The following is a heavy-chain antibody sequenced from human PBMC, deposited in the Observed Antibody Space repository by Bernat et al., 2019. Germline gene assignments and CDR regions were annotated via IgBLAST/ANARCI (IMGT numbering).Heavy chain of an antibody. V-gene: IGHV3-7*03. CDR3: ASFPYDSSGDPDY. D-gene: IGHD3-22*01. Sequence: EVQLLESGGGLVQPGGSLRLSCAASGFTFSYYWMSWVRQAPGKGLEWVANIKGDGSEKYYVDSVKGRFTISRDNAKNSLYLQMNNLRVEDTAVYYCASFPYDSSGDPDYWGQGTLVTVSS. J-gene: IGHJ4*02. CDR2: IKGDGSEK. CDR1: GFTFSYYW.